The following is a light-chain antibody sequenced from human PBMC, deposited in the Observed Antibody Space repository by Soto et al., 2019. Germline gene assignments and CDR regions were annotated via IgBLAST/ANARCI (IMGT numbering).Light chain of an antibody. CDR3: QQRSNWPQVT. Sequence: EIVMTQSPATLSVSPWARATLSCRASQSISDNLAWYQQKPGLAPRLLIYHTSTRATGVPARFSGSGSGTDFTLTISSLEPEDFAVYYCQQRSNWPQVTFGQGTRLEIK. CDR2: HTS. CDR1: QSISDN. J-gene: IGKJ5*01. V-gene: IGKV3-11*01.